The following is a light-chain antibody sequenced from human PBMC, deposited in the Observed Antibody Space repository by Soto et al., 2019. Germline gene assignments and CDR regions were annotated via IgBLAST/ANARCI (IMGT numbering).Light chain of an antibody. Sequence: ETVLTQSPGTLSLSPGERVTLSCRASQSVSDLSWYQQKPGQAPRLLIYGASSRATGIPDRFSGSGSGTDFTLTISRPEPEDFAVYSCQQYDSSPPSWTFGQGTTVE. CDR3: QQYDSSPPSWT. CDR1: QSVSD. V-gene: IGKV3-20*01. CDR2: GAS. J-gene: IGKJ1*01.